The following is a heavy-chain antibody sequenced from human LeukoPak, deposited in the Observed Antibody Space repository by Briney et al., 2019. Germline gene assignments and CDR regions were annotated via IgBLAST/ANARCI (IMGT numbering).Heavy chain of an antibody. D-gene: IGHD1-26*01. J-gene: IGHJ4*02. CDR2: IRYDGSNK. Sequence: GGSLRLSCAASGFTFSSYGMHWVRQAPGKGLEWEAFIRYDGSNKYYADSVKGRFTISRDNSKNTLYLQMNSLRAEDTAVYYCAKPFLVGAPWYFDYWGQGTLVTVSS. CDR1: GFTFSSYG. CDR3: AKPFLVGAPWYFDY. V-gene: IGHV3-30*02.